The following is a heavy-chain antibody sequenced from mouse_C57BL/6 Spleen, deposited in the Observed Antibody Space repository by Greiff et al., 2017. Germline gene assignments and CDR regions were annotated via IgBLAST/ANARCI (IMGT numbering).Heavy chain of an antibody. CDR1: GYSITSGYY. CDR3: ARGYYGSSYETGAMDY. D-gene: IGHD1-1*01. J-gene: IGHJ4*01. CDR2: ISYDGSN. V-gene: IGHV3-6*01. Sequence: EVQLQESGPGLVKPSQSLSLTCSVTGYSITSGYYWNWIRQFPGNKLEWMGYISYDGSNNYNPSLKNRNSITRDTSKNQFFLQLNSVTTEDTATYYCARGYYGSSYETGAMDYWGQGTSVTVSS.